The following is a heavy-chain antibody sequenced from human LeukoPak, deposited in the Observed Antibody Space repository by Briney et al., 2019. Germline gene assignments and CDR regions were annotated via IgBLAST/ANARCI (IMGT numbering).Heavy chain of an antibody. CDR3: ARVPYYYDSSGYLPLDY. J-gene: IGHJ4*02. Sequence: GGSLRVSCAASGFTFSSYSMNWVRQAPGNGLEWVSSISSSSSYIYYADSVKGRFTISRDNAKNSLYLQMNSLRAEDTAVYYCARVPYYYDSSGYLPLDYWGQGTLVTVSS. D-gene: IGHD3-22*01. CDR1: GFTFSSYS. CDR2: ISSSSSYI. V-gene: IGHV3-21*01.